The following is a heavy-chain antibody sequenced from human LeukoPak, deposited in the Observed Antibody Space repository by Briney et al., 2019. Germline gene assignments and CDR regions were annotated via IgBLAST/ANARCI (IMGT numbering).Heavy chain of an antibody. CDR2: IIHSGST. CDR1: GGSFSGYY. J-gene: IGHJ4*02. D-gene: IGHD2-8*01. CDR3: ARGILVTVYAAFDY. Sequence: PSETLSLTCGVYGGSFSGYYWTWIRQSPGMGLEWIGEIIHSGSTNYNPSLTSRVTISVDTSKNQFSLELSSVTAADTAVYYCARGILVTVYAAFDYWGQRTLVTVSS. V-gene: IGHV4-34*01.